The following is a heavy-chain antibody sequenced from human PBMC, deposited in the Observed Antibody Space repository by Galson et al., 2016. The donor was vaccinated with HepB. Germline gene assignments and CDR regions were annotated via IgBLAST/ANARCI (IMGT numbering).Heavy chain of an antibody. J-gene: IGHJ5*02. D-gene: IGHD6-13*01. V-gene: IGHV4-59*01. Sequence: ETLSLTCTVSGGSISTYYWSFIRQSPGKGLEWIGYINHSGSTKYNPSLKSRVPISVDTAQNQLSLTLTSVTAADTAVYYCARDSRYSSSMLCDPWGQGTLVTVSP. CDR3: ARDSRYSSSMLCDP. CDR2: INHSGST. CDR1: GGSISTYY.